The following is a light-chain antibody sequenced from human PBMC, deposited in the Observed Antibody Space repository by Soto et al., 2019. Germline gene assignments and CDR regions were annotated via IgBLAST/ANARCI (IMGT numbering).Light chain of an antibody. CDR3: QQSYTYT. CDR2: AAS. Sequence: DIPMTQSPSSLSASVGDRVTITCRTSQSISNYLNWYQQKPGKAPKLLMYAASSLQSGVPSRFSGSGSGTIFTLTISSLQPEDFATYYCQQSYTYTFGQGTKLEIK. CDR1: QSISNY. J-gene: IGKJ2*01. V-gene: IGKV1-39*01.